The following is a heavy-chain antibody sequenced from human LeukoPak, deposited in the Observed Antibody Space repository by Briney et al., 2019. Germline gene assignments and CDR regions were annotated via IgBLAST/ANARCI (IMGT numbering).Heavy chain of an antibody. CDR2: IRSNGGST. CDR3: ARECYYYGMDV. Sequence: GGSLRLSCAASGFTFSSYAMHWVRQAPGKGLEYVSAIRSNGGSTYYANSVKGRFTISRDNSKNTLYLQMGSLRAEDMAVYYCARECYYYGMDVWGQGTTVTVSS. CDR1: GFTFSSYA. J-gene: IGHJ6*02. V-gene: IGHV3-64*01.